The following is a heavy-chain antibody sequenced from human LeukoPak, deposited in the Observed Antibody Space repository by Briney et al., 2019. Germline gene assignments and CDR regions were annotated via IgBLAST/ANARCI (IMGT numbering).Heavy chain of an antibody. D-gene: IGHD3-3*01. J-gene: IGHJ4*02. CDR2: IYYSGST. CDR3: ARGAITIFGVVTTFDY. V-gene: IGHV4-39*07. Sequence: PETLSLTCTVSGGSISSSSYYWGWVRQPPGKGLEWIGSIYYSGSTYYNPSLKSRVTISVDTSKNQFSLKLSSVTAADTAVYYCARGAITIFGVVTTFDYWGQGTLVTVSS. CDR1: GGSISSSSYY.